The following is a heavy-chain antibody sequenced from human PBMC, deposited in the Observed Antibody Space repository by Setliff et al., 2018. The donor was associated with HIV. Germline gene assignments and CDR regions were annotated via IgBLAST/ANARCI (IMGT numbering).Heavy chain of an antibody. CDR2: IIPIFGTE. CDR1: GGSFSNYG. D-gene: IGHD6-6*01. V-gene: IGHV1-69*06. J-gene: IGHJ2*01. CDR3: ARGHSSSTNWFFDL. Sequence: VKVSCKASGGSFSNYGISWVRQAPGQGLEWVGRIIPIFGTENYAQKFQGRVTITADKSTTTAYMDLNRLTSDDTAMYYCARGHSSSTNWFFDLWGRGTLVTVSS.